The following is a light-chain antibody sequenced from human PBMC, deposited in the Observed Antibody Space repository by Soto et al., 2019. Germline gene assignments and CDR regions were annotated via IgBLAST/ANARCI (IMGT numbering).Light chain of an antibody. J-gene: IGLJ2*01. CDR3: SSYTSSNTVV. V-gene: IGLV2-14*01. CDR1: SSDIGGYDY. Sequence: QSALTQPASVSGSPGQSITISCTGTSSDIGGYDYVSWYQQHPGKAPKLMIYEVTNRPSGVSNRFSGSKSGNTASLIISGLQAEDEAGYYCSSYTSSNTVVFGGGTKVTVL. CDR2: EVT.